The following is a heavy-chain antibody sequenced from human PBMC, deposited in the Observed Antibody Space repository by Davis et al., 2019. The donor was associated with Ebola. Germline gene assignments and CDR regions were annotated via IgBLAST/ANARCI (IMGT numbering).Heavy chain of an antibody. J-gene: IGHJ4*02. Sequence: AASVKVSCKASGYTFTSYDINWVRQATGQGLEWMGWMNPNSGNTGYAQKFQGRVTMTRNTSISTAHMELSSLRSEDTAVYYCARGGRLRYFDWLLHRNFDYWGQGTLVTVSS. CDR2: MNPNSGNT. V-gene: IGHV1-8*01. CDR3: ARGGRLRYFDWLLHRNFDY. D-gene: IGHD3-9*01. CDR1: GYTFTSYD.